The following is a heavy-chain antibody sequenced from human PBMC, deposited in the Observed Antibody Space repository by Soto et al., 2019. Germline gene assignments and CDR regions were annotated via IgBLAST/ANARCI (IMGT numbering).Heavy chain of an antibody. CDR2: LIPIFGTP. V-gene: IGHV1-69*01. D-gene: IGHD6-19*01. CDR1: GGTFNNDA. J-gene: IGHJ4*02. CDR3: ASRKAGDWQWFDY. Sequence: QGQLVQSGAEVKKPGSSVKVSCKASGGTFNNDAFSWVRQAPGQGLEWLGGLIPIFGTPNYSQKFQGRVTITAVESTTTVYMELTSLSSDDTAIYYCASRKAGDWQWFDYWGQGTLVTVSS.